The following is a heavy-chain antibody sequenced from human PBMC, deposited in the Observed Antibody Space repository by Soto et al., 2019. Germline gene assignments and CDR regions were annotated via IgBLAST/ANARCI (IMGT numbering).Heavy chain of an antibody. CDR3: AKAGYSHGNPWFDY. Sequence: GGSLRLSCAASGFTFSSYGMSWVRQAPGKGLEWVSAISGSGGSTYYADSVKGRFTISRDNSKNTLYLQMNSLRAEDTAVYHCAKAGYSHGNPWFDYWGQGTLVTVSS. CDR2: ISGSGGST. J-gene: IGHJ4*02. D-gene: IGHD5-18*01. CDR1: GFTFSSYG. V-gene: IGHV3-23*01.